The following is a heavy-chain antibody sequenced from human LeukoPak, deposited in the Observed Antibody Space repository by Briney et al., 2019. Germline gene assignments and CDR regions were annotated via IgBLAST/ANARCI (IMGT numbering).Heavy chain of an antibody. CDR2: IYYSGTT. CDR3: ARTYYDFWSGYNWFDP. Sequence: SETLSLTCTVSVGSVSGYFWSWSREPPGQGLEWSGGIYYSGTTDYNPSLRSRVTLSVDTSKNQFSLKLTSVTAADTAVYFCARTYYDFWSGYNWFDPWGQGTLVTVSS. J-gene: IGHJ5*02. D-gene: IGHD3-3*01. V-gene: IGHV4-59*08. CDR1: VGSVSGYF.